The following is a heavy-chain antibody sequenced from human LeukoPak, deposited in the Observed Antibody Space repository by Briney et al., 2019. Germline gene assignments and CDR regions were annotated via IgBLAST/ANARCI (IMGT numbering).Heavy chain of an antibody. D-gene: IGHD3-22*01. J-gene: IGHJ4*02. CDR2: ISGSGDST. V-gene: IGHV3-23*01. CDR1: GFISSNYA. CDR3: TRGDYYDSSGYYWLIGDY. Sequence: GGSLRLSCAASGFISSNYAMSWVRQAPGKGLEWVSAISGSGDSTYYADSVRGRFTISRDNSKNTLYLQMNSLKTEDTAAYYCTRGDYYDSSGYYWLIGDYWGQGTLVTVSS.